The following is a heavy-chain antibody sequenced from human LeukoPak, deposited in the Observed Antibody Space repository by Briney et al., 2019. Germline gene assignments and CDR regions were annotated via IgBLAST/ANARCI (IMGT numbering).Heavy chain of an antibody. V-gene: IGHV3-23*01. CDR1: GFTFSSYA. D-gene: IGHD3-10*01. Sequence: GGSLRLSCAASGFTFSSYAMSWVRQAPGKGLEWVSAISGSGGSTYYADSVKGRSTISRDNSKNTLYLQMNSLRAEDTAVYYCAKDSGSGSYYPRNLDHWGQGTLVTVSS. CDR2: ISGSGGST. J-gene: IGHJ4*02. CDR3: AKDSGSGSYYPRNLDH.